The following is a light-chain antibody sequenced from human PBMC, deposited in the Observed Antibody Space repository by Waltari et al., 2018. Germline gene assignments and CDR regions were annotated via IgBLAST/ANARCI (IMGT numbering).Light chain of an antibody. V-gene: IGLV2-23*02. Sequence: QSALTQPASVSGTLGQSITISCTGTTSDVGNYDIVYWYQNNPGKAPKLLICEVIKRPSGVSSRVSGSKSGNTSSLTISGLQAEDESDYYCCSYAGRGTYVFGSGTKVTVL. CDR2: EVI. J-gene: IGLJ1*01. CDR1: TSDVGNYDI. CDR3: CSYAGRGTYV.